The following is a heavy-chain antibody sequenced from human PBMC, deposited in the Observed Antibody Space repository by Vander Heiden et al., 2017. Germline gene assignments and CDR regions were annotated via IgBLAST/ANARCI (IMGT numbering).Heavy chain of an antibody. CDR1: GFRFNIYS. V-gene: IGHV3-48*02. J-gene: IGHJ4*02. CDR2: MTSDMRTI. Sequence: EVQLVESGGGSVQPGGSLRLSCAASGFRFNIYSMNWVRQAPGKGLEWISYMTSDMRTIYYADSVKGRFTISRDNAKNLLYVQMNSLRDEDTAVYYCATSNRGYFDYWGQGTLVAVSS. CDR3: ATSNRGYFDY.